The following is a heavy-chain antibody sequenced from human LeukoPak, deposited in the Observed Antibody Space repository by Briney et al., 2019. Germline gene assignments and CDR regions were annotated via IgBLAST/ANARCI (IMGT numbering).Heavy chain of an antibody. V-gene: IGHV4-59*08. D-gene: IGHD3-3*01. CDR1: GGSISSYY. CDR3: ARHSGVVITGYYHYYMDV. Sequence: SETLSLTCTVSGGSISSYYWGWIRQPPGKGLEWMGYIYYSGSTNYNPSLRSRVTISVDTSKNQFSLQLSSVTAADPAVYYCARHSGVVITGYYHYYMDVWGKGTTVTVSS. J-gene: IGHJ6*03. CDR2: IYYSGST.